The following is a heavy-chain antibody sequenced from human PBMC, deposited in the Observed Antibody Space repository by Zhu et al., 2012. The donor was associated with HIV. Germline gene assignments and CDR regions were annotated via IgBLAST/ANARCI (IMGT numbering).Heavy chain of an antibody. CDR3: VTLCSGLCDSRSPL. CDR2: IYHSGSTGST. D-gene: IGHD5/OR15-5a*01. V-gene: IGHV4-38-2*01. CDR1: GYSISSGYY. J-gene: IGHJ4*02. Sequence: QVQLQESGPGLVKPSETLSLTCGVSGYSISSGYYWGWVRQPPGKGLELIGNIYHSGSTGSTYYNPSLKSRLAISADTSRNQVSLELSSVTAADTAVYYCVTLCSGLCDSRSPLWGQGTPWSSSPQ.